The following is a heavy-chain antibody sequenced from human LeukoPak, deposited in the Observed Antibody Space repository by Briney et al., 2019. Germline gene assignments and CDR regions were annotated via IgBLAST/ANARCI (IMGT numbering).Heavy chain of an antibody. CDR2: INPNSGDT. J-gene: IGHJ4*02. D-gene: IGHD6-13*01. V-gene: IGHV1-2*04. CDR1: GYTFTGYY. CDR3: AREGQQPCFDY. Sequence: GASVKLSCKASGYTFTGYYMHWVRQAPGQGLEWMGWINPNSGDTNYAQKFQGWVTMTRDTSISTAYMELSRLRSDDTAVYYCAREGQQPCFDYWGQGTLVTVSS.